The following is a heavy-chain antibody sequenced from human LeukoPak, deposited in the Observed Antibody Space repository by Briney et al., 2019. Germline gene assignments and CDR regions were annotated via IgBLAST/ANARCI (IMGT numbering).Heavy chain of an antibody. D-gene: IGHD2-21*02. CDR2: IYHSGST. CDR3: ASLRDEYCGGDCSGAEYFQH. CDR1: GGSISSGGYS. V-gene: IGHV4-30-2*01. J-gene: IGHJ1*01. Sequence: SETLSLTCAVSGGSISSGGYSWSWIRQPPGKGLEWIGYIYHSGSTYYNPSLKSRVTISVDRSKNQFSLKLSSVTAADTAVYYCASLRDEYCGGDCSGAEYFQHWGQGTLVTVSS.